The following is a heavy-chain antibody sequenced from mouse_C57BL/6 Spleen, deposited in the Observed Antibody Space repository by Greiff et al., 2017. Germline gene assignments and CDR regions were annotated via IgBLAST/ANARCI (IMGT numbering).Heavy chain of an antibody. CDR2: IYPGDGDT. Sequence: VKLVESGPELVKPGASVKISCKASGYAFSSSWMNWVKQRPGKGLEWIGRIYPGDGDTNYNGKFKGKATLTADKSSSTAYMQLSSLTSEDSAVYFCARWGVYYGNYAAMDYWGQGTSVTVSS. V-gene: IGHV1-82*01. D-gene: IGHD2-1*01. J-gene: IGHJ4*01. CDR3: ARWGVYYGNYAAMDY. CDR1: GYAFSSSW.